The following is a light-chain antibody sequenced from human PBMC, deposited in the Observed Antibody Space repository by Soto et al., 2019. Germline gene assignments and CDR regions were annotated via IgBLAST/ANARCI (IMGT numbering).Light chain of an antibody. V-gene: IGLV6-57*03. CDR1: SGSIASNY. CDR3: QSYDSNNPSVV. CDR2: EDN. J-gene: IGLJ2*01. Sequence: NFMLTQPHSVSESPGKTVTISCTRSSGSIASNYVQWYQQRPGSAPTTVIYEDNQRPSGVPDRFSGSIDSSSNSASLTISGLKTEDEADYYCQSYDSNNPSVVFGGGTKLTV.